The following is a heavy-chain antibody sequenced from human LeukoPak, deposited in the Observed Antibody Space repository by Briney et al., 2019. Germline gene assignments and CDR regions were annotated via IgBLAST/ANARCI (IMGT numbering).Heavy chain of an antibody. V-gene: IGHV3-30*04. CDR1: GFTFSSYA. CDR2: ISYDGSNK. CDR3: ARGDSSSWFKIDY. J-gene: IGHJ4*02. D-gene: IGHD6-13*01. Sequence: PGGSLRLSCAASGFTFSSYAMHWVRQAPGKGLEWVAVISYDGSNKYYAGSVKGRFTISRDNSKNTLYLQMNSLRAEDTAVYYCARGDSSSWFKIDYWGQGTLVTVSS.